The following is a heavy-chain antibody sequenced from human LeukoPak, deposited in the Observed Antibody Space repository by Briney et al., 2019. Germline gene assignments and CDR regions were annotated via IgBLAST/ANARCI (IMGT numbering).Heavy chain of an antibody. CDR1: GGSFSGYY. Sequence: SETLSLTCAVYGGSFSGYYWSWIRQPPGKGLEWIGEINHSGSTNYNPSLKSRVTISVDTSKNQFSLKLSSVTAADTAVYYCARVKVVGAPDYGGQGTLVTVSS. CDR3: ARVKVVGAPDY. CDR2: INHSGST. J-gene: IGHJ4*02. D-gene: IGHD1-26*01. V-gene: IGHV4-34*01.